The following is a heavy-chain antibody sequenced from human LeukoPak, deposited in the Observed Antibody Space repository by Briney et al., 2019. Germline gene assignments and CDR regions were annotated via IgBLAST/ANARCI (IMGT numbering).Heavy chain of an antibody. CDR3: AKDRVGATTGDSYFDY. CDR1: GFTFSSYG. CDR2: ISYDGSNK. J-gene: IGHJ4*02. Sequence: QPGGSLRLSCAASGFTFSSYGMHWVRQAPGKGLEWVAVISYDGSNKYYADSVKGRFTISRDNSKNTLYLQVNSLRAEDTAVYYCAKDRVGATTGDSYFDYWGQGTLVTVSS. D-gene: IGHD1-26*01. V-gene: IGHV3-30*18.